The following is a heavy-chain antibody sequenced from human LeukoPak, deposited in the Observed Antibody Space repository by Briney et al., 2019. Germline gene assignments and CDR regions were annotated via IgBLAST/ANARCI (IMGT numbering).Heavy chain of an antibody. CDR2: IIPIFGTA. CDR1: GGTFSSYA. V-gene: IGHV1-69*13. Sequence: SVKVSCKASGGTFSSYAINWVRQAPGQGLEWMGGIIPIFGTANYAQKFQGRVTITADEFTNTVYMELSSLRSEDTAVYYCARDWSSSGYSLRAFDIWGQGTMVTVSS. J-gene: IGHJ3*02. D-gene: IGHD3-22*01. CDR3: ARDWSSSGYSLRAFDI.